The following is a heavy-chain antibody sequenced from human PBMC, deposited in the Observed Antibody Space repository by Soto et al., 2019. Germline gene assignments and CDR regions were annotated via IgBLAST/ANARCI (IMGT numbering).Heavy chain of an antibody. Sequence: PVKVSCKASGFTFTSSAMQWVRQARGQRLEWIGWIVVGSGNTNYAQKFQERVTITRDMSTSTAYMELSSLKSEDTAVYYCEADFYDSGGFYHPSPYCGQXTLVTVSS. V-gene: IGHV1-58*02. J-gene: IGHJ4*02. CDR2: IVVGSGNT. CDR3: EADFYDSGGFYHPSPY. CDR1: GFTFTSSA. D-gene: IGHD3-22*01.